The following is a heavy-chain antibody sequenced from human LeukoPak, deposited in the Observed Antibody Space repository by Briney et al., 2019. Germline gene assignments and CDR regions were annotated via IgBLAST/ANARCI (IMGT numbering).Heavy chain of an antibody. CDR2: IYYSGST. CDR1: GGSISSSSYY. Sequence: PSETLSLTCTVSGGSISSSSYYWGWIRQPPGKGLEWIGSIYYSGSTYYNPSLKSRVTISVDTSKNQFSLKLSSVTAADTAVYYCARLPTHLDAFDIWGQGTMVTVS. V-gene: IGHV4-39*01. CDR3: ARLPTHLDAFDI. J-gene: IGHJ3*02.